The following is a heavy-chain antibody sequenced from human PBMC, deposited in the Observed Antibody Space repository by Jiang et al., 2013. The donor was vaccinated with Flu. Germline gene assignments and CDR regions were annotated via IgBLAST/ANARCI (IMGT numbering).Heavy chain of an antibody. V-gene: IGHV3-72*01. J-gene: IGHJ6*02. CDR2: SRNKAKSYST. CDR3: VRSGPYTSAVLYIMDV. CDR1: GFSSSDYF. Sequence: VQLLESGGGLVQPGGSLRLSCAGSGFSSSDYFMDWVRQAPGRGLEWIGRSRNKAKSYSTQYAASAAGRFIVSRDDSGNSLYLQLNNLQTEDTAVYFCVRSGPYTSAVLYIMDVWGQGTTVTVSS. D-gene: IGHD5-12*01.